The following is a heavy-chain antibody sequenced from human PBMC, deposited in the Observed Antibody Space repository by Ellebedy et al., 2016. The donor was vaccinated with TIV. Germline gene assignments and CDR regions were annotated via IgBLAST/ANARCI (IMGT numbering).Heavy chain of an antibody. V-gene: IGHV1-3*04. CDR3: ARCSYFDWNWFDP. CDR2: INTANGNT. D-gene: IGHD3-9*01. CDR1: GYPFSSYV. J-gene: IGHJ5*02. Sequence: ASGKVSCKASGYPFSSYVLHWVRQAPGQRLEWMGWINTANGNTRYSQKFQGRVTITRDTSASTAYMELSGLRSEDTAVYYCARCSYFDWNWFDPWGQGTLVTVSS.